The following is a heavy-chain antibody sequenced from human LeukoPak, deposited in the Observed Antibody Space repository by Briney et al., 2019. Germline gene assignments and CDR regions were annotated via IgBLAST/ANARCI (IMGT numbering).Heavy chain of an antibody. J-gene: IGHJ4*02. CDR1: GFTVSSNY. CDR3: ACWVNHGY. CDR2: IYSGGST. D-gene: IGHD1-14*01. V-gene: IGHV3-53*01. Sequence: GGSLILFCAASGFTVSSNYMSWVRQAPGKGLEWVSVIYSGGSTYYADSVKGRFTISRHNSKNTLYLQMNSLSAKDTAVYYCACWVNHGYWGQGTLVTVSS.